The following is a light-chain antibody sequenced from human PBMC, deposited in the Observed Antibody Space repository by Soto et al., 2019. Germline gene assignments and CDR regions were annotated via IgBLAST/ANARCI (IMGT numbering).Light chain of an antibody. Sequence: QSVLTQPASVSGSPGQSITISCTGTSSDVGTYNLVSWYQQHPGKAPRLMIYEVNKRPSGVFNRFSGSKSGNTASLTISGLQAEDEADYYCSSYTSSSARVFGTGTRSPS. J-gene: IGLJ1*01. V-gene: IGLV2-14*02. CDR3: SSYTSSSARV. CDR2: EVN. CDR1: SSDVGTYNL.